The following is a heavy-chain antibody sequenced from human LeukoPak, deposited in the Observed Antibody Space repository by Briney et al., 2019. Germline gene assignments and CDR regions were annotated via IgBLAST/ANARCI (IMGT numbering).Heavy chain of an antibody. CDR2: INHSGST. D-gene: IGHD1-26*01. Sequence: SETLSLTCAVYGGSFSVYYWSWIRQPPGKGLEWIGEINHSGSTYYNPSLKSRVTISVDTSKNQFSLKLSSVTAADTAVYYCARDRMYSGSFDYWGQGTLVTVSS. V-gene: IGHV4-34*01. CDR3: ARDRMYSGSFDY. J-gene: IGHJ4*02. CDR1: GGSFSVYY.